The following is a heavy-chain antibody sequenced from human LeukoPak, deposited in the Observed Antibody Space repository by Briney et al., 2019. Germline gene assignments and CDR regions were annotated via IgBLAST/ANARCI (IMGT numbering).Heavy chain of an antibody. D-gene: IGHD5-12*01. Sequence: SDTLSLTYAVSGDSLNTYYWNWISQPPAKGLEWIGYIYYSGHTDYNPSLKSRVTISVDTSKNQFSLSLRSVTAADTAVYFCATYKENKVATRGFDYWGQGTLVTVSS. CDR3: ATYKENKVATRGFDY. V-gene: IGHV4-59*08. CDR2: IYYSGHT. J-gene: IGHJ4*02. CDR1: GDSLNTYY.